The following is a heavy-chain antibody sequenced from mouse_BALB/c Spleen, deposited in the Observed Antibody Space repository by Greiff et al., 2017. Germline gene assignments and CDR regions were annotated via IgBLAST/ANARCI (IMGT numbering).Heavy chain of an antibody. CDR1: GFNIKDTY. CDR2: IDPANGNT. Sequence: EVQLVESGAELVKPGASVKLSCTASGFNIKDTYMHWVKQRPEQGLEWIGRIDPANGNTKYDPKFQGKATITADTSSNTAYLQLSSLTSEDTAVYYCAGRGPTVVDYWGQGTTLTVSS. V-gene: IGHV14-3*02. J-gene: IGHJ2*01. D-gene: IGHD1-1*01. CDR3: AGRGPTVVDY.